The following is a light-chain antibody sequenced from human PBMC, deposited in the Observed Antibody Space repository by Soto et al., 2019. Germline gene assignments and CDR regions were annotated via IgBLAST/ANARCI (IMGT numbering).Light chain of an antibody. Sequence: QSALTQPASVSGSPGQSITISCTGTNSDVGGYDRVSWYQHHPGKAPKLLIFEVYNRPSGISDRFSGSKSGATASLTIAGLQAEDEDDYYCISYIPSTTTHWVFGGGTKLTVL. CDR2: EVY. CDR3: ISYIPSTTTHWV. CDR1: NSDVGGYDR. J-gene: IGLJ3*02. V-gene: IGLV2-14*01.